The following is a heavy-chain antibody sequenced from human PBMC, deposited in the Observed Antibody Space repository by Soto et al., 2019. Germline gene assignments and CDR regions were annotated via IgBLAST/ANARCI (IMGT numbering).Heavy chain of an antibody. CDR1: GFTFSSYG. CDR3: AKDLGHGGRGAFDI. D-gene: IGHD7-27*01. Sequence: QVQLVESGGGVVQPGRSLRLSCAASGFTFSSYGMHWVRQAPGKGLEWVALISYDGSNKYYADSVKGRFTISRDNSKNTLYLLMNSLRTEDTAVYYCAKDLGHGGRGAFDIWGQGTMVTVSS. J-gene: IGHJ3*02. CDR2: ISYDGSNK. V-gene: IGHV3-30*18.